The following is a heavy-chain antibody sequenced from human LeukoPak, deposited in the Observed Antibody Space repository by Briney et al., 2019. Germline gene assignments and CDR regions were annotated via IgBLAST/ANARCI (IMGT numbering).Heavy chain of an antibody. CDR3: AKDLFGTTVVTLDY. CDR1: GFTFSSYG. D-gene: IGHD4-23*01. J-gene: IGHJ4*02. Sequence: GGSLRLSCAASGFTFSSYGMHWVRQAPGKGLDWVAFIRFDGSNKDYADSVKGRFTISRDNAKNSLYLQMNSLRAEDTALYYCAKDLFGTTVVTLDYWGQGTLVTVSS. CDR2: IRFDGSNK. V-gene: IGHV3-30*02.